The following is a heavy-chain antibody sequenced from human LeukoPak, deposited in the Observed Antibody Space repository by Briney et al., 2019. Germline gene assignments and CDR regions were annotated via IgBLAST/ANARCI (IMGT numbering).Heavy chain of an antibody. Sequence: AGGSLRLSCAASGFTFSSYAMSWVRQAPGKGLEWVSAISGSGGSTYYADSVKGRFTISRDNSKNTLYLQMNSLRAEDTAVYYCAKDDEKAPRYGDHDYWGQGTLVTVSS. CDR1: GFTFSSYA. J-gene: IGHJ4*02. CDR3: AKDDEKAPRYGDHDY. CDR2: ISGSGGST. V-gene: IGHV3-23*01. D-gene: IGHD4-17*01.